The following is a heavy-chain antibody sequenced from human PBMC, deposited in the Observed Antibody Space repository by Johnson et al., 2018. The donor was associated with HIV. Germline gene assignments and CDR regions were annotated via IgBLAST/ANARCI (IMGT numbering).Heavy chain of an antibody. CDR1: GFTFNFHW. Sequence: VQLVESGGGLVQPGGSRRLSCAGSGFTFNFHWMTWVRQAPGKGLEWVAIIKEDGGETYYVDSVKGRFTLPSDNANHLLYLQTGSLRVEDTAVYYCARASSGSYYDQEPLDAFDIWGQGTMVTVSS. CDR2: IKEDGGET. CDR3: ARASSGSYYDQEPLDAFDI. V-gene: IGHV3-7*04. D-gene: IGHD1-26*01. J-gene: IGHJ3*02.